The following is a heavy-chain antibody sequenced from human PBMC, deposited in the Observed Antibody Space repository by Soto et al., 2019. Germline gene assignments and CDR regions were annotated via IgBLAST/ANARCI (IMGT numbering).Heavy chain of an antibody. CDR1: GGSFSGYY. CDR3: AIWPRMWLAGGCY. CDR2: INHSGIT. D-gene: IGHD6-19*01. V-gene: IGHV4-34*01. J-gene: IGHJ4*02. Sequence: SETLSLTCAVYGGSFSGYYWSWIRQPPGKGLEWLGEINHSGITDYNPSLKSRITISIDTSNKQFSLKLNSVTAADTAVYYCAIWPRMWLAGGCYWGQGTLVTVSS.